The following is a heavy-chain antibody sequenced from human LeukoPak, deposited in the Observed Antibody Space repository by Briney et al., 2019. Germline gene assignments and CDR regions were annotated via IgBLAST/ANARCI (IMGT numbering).Heavy chain of an antibody. CDR1: GGTFSSYA. Sequence: SVKVSCKASGGTFSSYAISWVRQAPGQGLEWMGGIIPIFGTANYAQKFQGRVTITADESTSTAYMELSSLRSEDTAVYYCARSRCSTSCFFDYWGQGTLVTVSS. J-gene: IGHJ4*02. CDR2: IIPIFGTA. D-gene: IGHD2-2*01. CDR3: ARSRCSTSCFFDY. V-gene: IGHV1-69*13.